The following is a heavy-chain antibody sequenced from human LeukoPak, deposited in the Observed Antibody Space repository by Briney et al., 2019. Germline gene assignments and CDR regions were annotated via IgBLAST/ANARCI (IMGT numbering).Heavy chain of an antibody. CDR2: IYHSGST. CDR3: ARGPKYYDFWSGYYTY. D-gene: IGHD3-3*01. J-gene: IGHJ4*02. CDR1: GGSISSGGYS. V-gene: IGHV4-30-2*01. Sequence: SETLSLTCAVSGGSISSGGYSWSWIRQPPGKGPEWIGYIYHSGSTYYNPSLKSRVTISVDTSKNQFSLKLSSVTAADTAVYYCARGPKYYDFWSGYYTYWGQGTLVTVSS.